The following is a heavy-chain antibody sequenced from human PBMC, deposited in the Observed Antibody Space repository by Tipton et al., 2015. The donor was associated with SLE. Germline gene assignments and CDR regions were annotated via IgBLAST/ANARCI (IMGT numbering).Heavy chain of an antibody. J-gene: IGHJ4*02. CDR2: MHTTGSA. Sequence: TLSLTCTVSGGSMDSGSFYWSWIRQPAGKGLQWIGRMHTTGSASYNPSLKSRVAISVETSKSQFSLRLTSVTAADTAIYYCARGSSNFDSWGQGTLVTVSS. CDR3: ARGSSNFDS. CDR1: GGSMDSGSFY. V-gene: IGHV4-61*02. D-gene: IGHD2-2*01.